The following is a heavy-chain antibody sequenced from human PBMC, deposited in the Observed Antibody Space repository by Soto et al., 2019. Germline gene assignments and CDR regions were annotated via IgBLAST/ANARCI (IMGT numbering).Heavy chain of an antibody. CDR1: GYSFTSYW. J-gene: IGHJ4*02. Sequence: GESLKISCKGSGYSFTSYWIGWVRQMPGKGLEWMGIIYPGDSDTRYSPSFQGQVAFSADKSISTAYLQWSGLKASDTAIYYCARRLSTGWFFDFWGQGTLVTVSS. V-gene: IGHV5-51*01. D-gene: IGHD6-19*01. CDR2: IYPGDSDT. CDR3: ARRLSTGWFFDF.